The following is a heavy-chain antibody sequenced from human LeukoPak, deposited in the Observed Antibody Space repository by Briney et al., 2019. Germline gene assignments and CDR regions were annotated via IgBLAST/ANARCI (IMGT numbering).Heavy chain of an antibody. V-gene: IGHV3-48*01. Sequence: GGSLRLSCAASGFAFSSYSMNWVRQAPGKGLEWVSHISNSSATIYNADSVKGRFTISRDNAKNSVYLQMNSLRAEDTAVYYCARGVQEGFLEWVGDYWGQGTLVTVPS. CDR3: ARGVQEGFLEWVGDY. CDR2: ISNSSATI. CDR1: GFAFSSYS. D-gene: IGHD3-3*01. J-gene: IGHJ4*02.